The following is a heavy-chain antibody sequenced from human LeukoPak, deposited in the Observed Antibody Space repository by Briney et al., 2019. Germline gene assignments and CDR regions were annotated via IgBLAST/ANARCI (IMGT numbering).Heavy chain of an antibody. CDR3: ARAGRWDCSGDSCYSGDY. V-gene: IGHV4-39*01. Sequence: SETLSLTCTVSGGSISSSSYYWGWIRQPPGKGLEWIGSIYYSGSTYYNPSLKSRVTISVDTSKNQFSLKLSSVTAADTAVYYCARAGRWDCSGDSCYSGDYWGQGTLVTVSS. D-gene: IGHD2-15*01. CDR2: IYYSGST. J-gene: IGHJ4*02. CDR1: GGSISSSSYY.